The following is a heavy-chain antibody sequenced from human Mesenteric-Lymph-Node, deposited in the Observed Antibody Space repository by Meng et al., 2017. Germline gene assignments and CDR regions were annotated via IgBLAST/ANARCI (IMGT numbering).Heavy chain of an antibody. D-gene: IGHD6-19*01. Sequence: GESLKISCAASGFTFSDYTMSWVRQAPGKGLEWVSTISGSGVSTYYADSVKGRFTISRDNSKNTLYLQMNSLRAEDTAVYYCARNARWEQWLVPDYWGQGTLVTVSS. CDR1: GFTFSDYT. V-gene: IGHV3-23*01. CDR3: ARNARWEQWLVPDY. J-gene: IGHJ4*02. CDR2: ISGSGVST.